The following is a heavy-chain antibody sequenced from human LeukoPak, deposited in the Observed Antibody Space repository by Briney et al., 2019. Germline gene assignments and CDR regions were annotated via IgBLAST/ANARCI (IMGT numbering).Heavy chain of an antibody. CDR2: ISANSVSA. CDR1: GFTFSSYA. CDR3: ARGQMYYYGSGSLVPDFDY. D-gene: IGHD3-10*01. Sequence: GGSLRLSCAASGFTFSSYAMSWVRQAPGKGLEWVSAISANSVSAYYADSVKGRFTISRDNSKNTLFLQVNSLRAEDTAVYYCARGQMYYYGSGSLVPDFDYWGQGTLVTVSS. J-gene: IGHJ4*02. V-gene: IGHV3-23*01.